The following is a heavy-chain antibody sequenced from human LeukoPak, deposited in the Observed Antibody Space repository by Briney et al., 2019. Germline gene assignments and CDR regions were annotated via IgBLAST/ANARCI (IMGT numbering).Heavy chain of an antibody. Sequence: PSETLFLTCAVYGGSFSGYYWSWIRQPPGKGLEWIGEINHSGSTNYNPSLKSRVTISVDTSKNQFSLKQSSVTAADTAVYYCARHVRWFGELFEYYYYMDVWGKGTTVTISS. J-gene: IGHJ6*03. V-gene: IGHV4-34*01. D-gene: IGHD3-10*01. CDR2: INHSGST. CDR1: GGSFSGYY. CDR3: ARHVRWFGELFEYYYYMDV.